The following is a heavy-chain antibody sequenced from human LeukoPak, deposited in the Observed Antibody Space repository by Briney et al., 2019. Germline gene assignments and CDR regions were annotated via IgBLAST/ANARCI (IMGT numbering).Heavy chain of an antibody. V-gene: IGHV3-53*01. CDR1: GFTVSSNY. J-gene: IGHJ6*03. CDR2: IYSGGST. CDR3: ARYRREYCSSTSCDYMDV. Sequence: GGSLRLSCAASGFTVSSNYMSSVRQAPGKGLEWVSVIYSGGSTYYADSVKGRFTISRDNSKTTLYLQMNSLRAEDTAVYYCARYRREYCSSTSCDYMDVWGKGTTVTISS. D-gene: IGHD2-2*01.